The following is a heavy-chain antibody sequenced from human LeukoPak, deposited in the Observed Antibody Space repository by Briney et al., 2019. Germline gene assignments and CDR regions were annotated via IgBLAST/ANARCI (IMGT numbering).Heavy chain of an antibody. V-gene: IGHV4-34*01. CDR2: INHSGST. CDR3: ARARYCSGGSCYSYFQH. CDR1: GGSISSYY. J-gene: IGHJ1*01. Sequence: PSETLSLTCTVSGGSISSYYWSWIRQPPGKGLEWIGEINHSGSTNYNPSLKSRVTISVDTSKNQFSLKLSSVTAADTAVYYCARARYCSGGSCYSYFQHWGQGTLVTVSS. D-gene: IGHD2-15*01.